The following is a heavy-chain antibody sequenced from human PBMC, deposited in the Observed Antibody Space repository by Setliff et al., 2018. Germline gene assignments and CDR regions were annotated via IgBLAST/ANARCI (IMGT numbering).Heavy chain of an antibody. CDR3: ARWVAAAGIHNYFDY. V-gene: IGHV4-61*10. J-gene: IGHJ4*02. CDR2: ISYSGGT. Sequence: SETLSLTCTVSGVSVSSVNSYWRWIRQPAGEGLAWIGHISYSGGTIYTPSLRSRVAISLDTSKNQFSLRLSSVTAADTAVYYCARWVAAAGIHNYFDYWGQGTLVTVSS. D-gene: IGHD6-13*01. CDR1: GVSVSSVNSY.